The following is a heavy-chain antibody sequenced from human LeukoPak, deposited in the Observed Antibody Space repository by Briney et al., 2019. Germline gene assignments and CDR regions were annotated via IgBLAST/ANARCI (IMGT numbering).Heavy chain of an antibody. D-gene: IGHD2-2*01. CDR3: ARGFIYCSSTSCYEY. J-gene: IGHJ4*02. CDR1: GGTFSSYA. Sequence: SSVKVSCKASGGTFSSYAISWVRQAPGQGLEWMGGIIPIFGTANYAQKFQGRVTMTRDTSTSTVYMELSSLRSEDTAVYYCARGFIYCSSTSCYEYWGQGTLVTVSS. V-gene: IGHV1-69*05. CDR2: IIPIFGTA.